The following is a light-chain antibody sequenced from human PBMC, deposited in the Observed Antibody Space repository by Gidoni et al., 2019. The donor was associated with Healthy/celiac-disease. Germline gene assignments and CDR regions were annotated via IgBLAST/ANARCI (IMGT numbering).Light chain of an antibody. V-gene: IGKV4-1*01. Sequence: DIVMTQSPDSLAVSRGERATINCKSSQTVLYSSNNKNYLDWYQQKPGQPPKLLIYCASTRESGVPDRFSGSGSGTDFTLTISSLQAEDVAVYYCQQYYSSPYTFGQGTKLEIK. CDR3: QQYYSSPYT. CDR2: CAS. CDR1: QTVLYSSNNKNY. J-gene: IGKJ2*01.